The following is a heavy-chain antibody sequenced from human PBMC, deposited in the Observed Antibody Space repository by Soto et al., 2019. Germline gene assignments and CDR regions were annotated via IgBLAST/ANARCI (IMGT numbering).Heavy chain of an antibody. V-gene: IGHV3-23*01. J-gene: IGHJ4*02. Sequence: GGSLRLSCAASGFTFSSYAMSWVRQAPGKGLEWVSAISGSGGSTYYADSVKGRFTISRDNSKNTLYLQMNSLRAEDTAVYYCAPLGGFLEWLPPAFDYWGQGTLVTVSS. D-gene: IGHD3-3*01. CDR2: ISGSGGST. CDR1: GFTFSSYA. CDR3: APLGGFLEWLPPAFDY.